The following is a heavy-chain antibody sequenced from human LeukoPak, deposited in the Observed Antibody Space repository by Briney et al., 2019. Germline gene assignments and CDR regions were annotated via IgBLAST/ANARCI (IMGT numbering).Heavy chain of an antibody. D-gene: IGHD6-13*01. CDR1: GFSFRGYT. J-gene: IGHJ4*02. CDR3: AASDWEQQLAL. CDR2: ISWNGVTT. Sequence: TGGSLRLSCAASGFSFRGYTMHWVRQVPGRGLEWVSLISWNGVTTYYRDSVKGRFTISRDDSKNSLYLQMNSLRSEDSALYYCAASDWEQQLALWGQGTLVTVSS. V-gene: IGHV3-43*01.